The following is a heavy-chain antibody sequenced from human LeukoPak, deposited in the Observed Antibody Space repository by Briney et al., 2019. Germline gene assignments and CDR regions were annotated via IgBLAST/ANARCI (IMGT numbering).Heavy chain of an antibody. CDR3: TTGIEVVVDY. J-gene: IGHJ4*02. D-gene: IGHD3-22*01. Sequence: GGSLRLSCAASGFTFSNAWMSWVRQAPRKVLEWVGRIQSKTDDGTTDYAAPVKGGFTISRDDSKNTLYLQTSSLKTEDTALYYCTTGIEVVVDYWGQGTLATVSS. V-gene: IGHV3-15*01. CDR1: GFTFSNAW. CDR2: IQSKTDDGTT.